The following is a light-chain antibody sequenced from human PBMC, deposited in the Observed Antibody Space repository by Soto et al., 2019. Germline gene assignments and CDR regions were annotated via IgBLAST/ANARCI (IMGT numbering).Light chain of an antibody. Sequence: QSALTQPASVSGSPGQSIAISCTGTSSDVGAFNYVSWCQQHPGKAPKFMIFDVSSRPSGVSDRFSGSKSGNTASLTISGLQTEDEADYYCASYTTSSTYVFGTGTKVT. CDR1: SSDVGAFNY. J-gene: IGLJ1*01. CDR2: DVS. CDR3: ASYTTSSTYV. V-gene: IGLV2-14*03.